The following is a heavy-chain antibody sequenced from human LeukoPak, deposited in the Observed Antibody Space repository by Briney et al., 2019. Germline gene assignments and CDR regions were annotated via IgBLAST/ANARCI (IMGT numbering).Heavy chain of an antibody. J-gene: IGHJ4*02. CDR3: ARGSSRYSSGWYAHFDY. Sequence: SETLSLTCTVSGGSFSGYYWSWIRQPPGKGLEWIGEINHSGSTNYNPSLKSRVTISVDTSKNQFSLKLSSVTAADTAVYYCARGSSRYSSGWYAHFDYWGQGTLVTVSS. CDR2: INHSGST. D-gene: IGHD6-19*01. V-gene: IGHV4-34*01. CDR1: GGSFSGYY.